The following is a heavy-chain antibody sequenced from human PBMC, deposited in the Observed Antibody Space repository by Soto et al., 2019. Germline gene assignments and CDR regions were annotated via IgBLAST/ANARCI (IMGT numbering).Heavy chain of an antibody. CDR3: ARARIGLIQTAWFDX. CDR1: GSSIINIAYY. CDR2: IFYSGRV. Sequence: ADTLSLTCTVSGSSIINIAYYWAWLRQPPGKGLEWIGNIFYSGRVYYTPSLQGRVSMSVDTSINQFSLQLRSVTAADTAVYYCARARIGLIQTAWFDXWGRGTLVTVSX. J-gene: IGHJ5*02. D-gene: IGHD1-1*01. V-gene: IGHV4-39*07.